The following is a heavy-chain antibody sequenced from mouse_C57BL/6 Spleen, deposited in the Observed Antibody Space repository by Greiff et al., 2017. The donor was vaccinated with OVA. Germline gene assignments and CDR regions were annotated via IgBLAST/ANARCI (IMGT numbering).Heavy chain of an antibody. CDR1: GFTFSDYG. V-gene: IGHV5-15*04. D-gene: IGHD4-1*01. CDR2: ISNLAYSI. CDR3: ARRPLLTSYAMDY. Sequence: LVESGGGLVPPGGSLKLSCAASGFTFSDYGMAWVRQAPRKGPEWVAFISNLAYSIYYADTVTGRFPISGENAKNTLYLEMSSLRSEDTAMYYCARRPLLTSYAMDYWGQGTSVTVSS. J-gene: IGHJ4*01.